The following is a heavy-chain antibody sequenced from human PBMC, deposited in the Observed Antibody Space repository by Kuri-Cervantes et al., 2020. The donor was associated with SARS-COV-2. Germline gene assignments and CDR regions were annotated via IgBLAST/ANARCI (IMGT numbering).Heavy chain of an antibody. D-gene: IGHD5-12*01. CDR1: GFTFSSYS. Sequence: GESLKISCAASGFTFSSYSMNWVRQAPGKGLEWVSSISSSSSYIYYADSVKGRFTISRDNAKNSLYQQMNSLRAEDTAVYYCARDRFALATTRSYYYYMDVWGKGTTVTVSS. CDR3: ARDRFALATTRSYYYYMDV. J-gene: IGHJ6*03. CDR2: ISSSSSYI. V-gene: IGHV3-21*01.